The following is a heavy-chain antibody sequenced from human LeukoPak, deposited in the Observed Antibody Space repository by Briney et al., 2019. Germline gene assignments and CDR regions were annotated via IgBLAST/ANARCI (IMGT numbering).Heavy chain of an antibody. V-gene: IGHV3-30*02. J-gene: IGHJ4*02. D-gene: IGHD3-16*01. Sequence: GGSLRLSCTASGFTFSSYGIHWVRQAPGKGLEWVAFIRYDGSNKYYADSVKGRFTISRDDSKNTLHLQMNSLRAEDTAVYYCAKDEGEHSPDYFDYWGQGTLVTVSS. CDR1: GFTFSSYG. CDR3: AKDEGEHSPDYFDY. CDR2: IRYDGSNK.